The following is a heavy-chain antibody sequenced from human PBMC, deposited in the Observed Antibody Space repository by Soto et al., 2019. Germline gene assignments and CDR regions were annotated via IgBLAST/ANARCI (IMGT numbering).Heavy chain of an antibody. V-gene: IGHV3-23*01. CDR1: RVSLSNFV. Sequence: GGSLRLSRAASRVSLSNFVISWFRQPPGKRMEWTSVISHDAATTYYADSVKGRFTISRDNSRNTLYLQMNSLTAEDTALYYCATSILNWRSPLASLDFSGQTILVTVSS. D-gene: IGHD3-16*01. CDR2: ISHDAATT. J-gene: IGHJ4*02. CDR3: ATSILNWRSPLASLDF.